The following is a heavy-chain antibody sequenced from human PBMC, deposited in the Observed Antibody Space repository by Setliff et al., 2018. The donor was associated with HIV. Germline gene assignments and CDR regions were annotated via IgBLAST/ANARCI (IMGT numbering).Heavy chain of an antibody. D-gene: IGHD2-21*01. CDR1: GLTFSNYA. V-gene: IGHV3-23*01. Sequence: PGGSLRLSCVASGLTFSNYAMSWVRQAPGKGLEWVSSISGSGSTTYYADSVKGRLTISRDNSQNALYPHMNSLRAEDTAVYYCAKLQEGHVYSHYDSWGQGTLVTVSS. CDR2: ISGSGSTT. J-gene: IGHJ4*02. CDR3: AKLQEGHVYSHYDS.